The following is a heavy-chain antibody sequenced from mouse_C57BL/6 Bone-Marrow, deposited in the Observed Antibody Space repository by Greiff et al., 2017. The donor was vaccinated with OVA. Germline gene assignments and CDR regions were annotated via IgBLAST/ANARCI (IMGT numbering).Heavy chain of an antibody. J-gene: IGHJ4*01. D-gene: IGHD6-2*01. CDR2: IDPNSGGT. CDR3: ARWSLPYAMDY. CDR1: GYTFTCYW. V-gene: IGHV1-72*01. Sequence: QVQLKQPGAELVKPGASVKLSCKASGYTFTCYWMHWVKQRPGRGLEWIGRIDPNSGGTKYNEKFKSKATLTVDKPSSTAYMKLISLTSEDAAVYYCARWSLPYAMDYWCQGTAVTVSS.